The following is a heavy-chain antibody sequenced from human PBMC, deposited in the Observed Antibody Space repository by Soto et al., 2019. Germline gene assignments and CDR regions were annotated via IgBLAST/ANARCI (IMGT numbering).Heavy chain of an antibody. CDR3: ARGGAAAGY. J-gene: IGHJ4*02. CDR1: GGSFSGYY. D-gene: IGHD3-10*01. Sequence: QVQLQQWGAGLLKPSETLSLTCAVYGGSFSGYYWSWIRQPPGKGLEWIWEINHSGNTNYNPSLKSRVTISVDTSKNQFSLKLSSVTAAGTGVYYCARGGAAAGYWGQGTLVTVSS. CDR2: INHSGNT. V-gene: IGHV4-34*01.